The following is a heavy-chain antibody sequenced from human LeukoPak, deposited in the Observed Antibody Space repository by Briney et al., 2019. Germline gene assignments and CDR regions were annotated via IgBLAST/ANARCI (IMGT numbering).Heavy chain of an antibody. CDR3: ARARRIQLWLAFDY. Sequence: SVKVSCKVSGFTFTSSAAQWVRQARGQRLEWIGWIVLGSGNTNYAQKLQGRVTMTTDTSTSTAYMELRSLRSDDTAVYYCARARRIQLWLAFDYWGQGTLVTVSS. CDR1: GFTFTSSA. J-gene: IGHJ4*02. CDR2: IVLGSGNT. D-gene: IGHD5-18*01. V-gene: IGHV1-58*01.